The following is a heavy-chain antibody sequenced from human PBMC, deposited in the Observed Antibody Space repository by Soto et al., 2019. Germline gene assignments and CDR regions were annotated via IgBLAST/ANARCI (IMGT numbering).Heavy chain of an antibody. CDR3: AIGYCSGGTCFKLDP. V-gene: IGHV3-74*01. CDR2: ISRDGSST. D-gene: IGHD2-15*01. Sequence: PGGSLRLSCVASGFTFSNYWMHWVRQAPGKGLVWVSRISRDGSSTIYADSVKGRFTISRDNAKSTLFLQMNSLRAEDTAVYYCAIGYCSGGTCFKLDPWGQGSRVTVSS. J-gene: IGHJ5*02. CDR1: GFTFSNYW.